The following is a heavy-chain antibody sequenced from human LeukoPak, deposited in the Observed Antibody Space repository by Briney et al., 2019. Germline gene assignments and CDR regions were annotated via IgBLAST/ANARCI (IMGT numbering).Heavy chain of an antibody. J-gene: IGHJ5*02. CDR3: ARQVVVVTEQGPFDP. D-gene: IGHD2-21*02. Sequence: PSETLSHTCTVSGGSISSYYWSWIRQPPGKGLEWIGYIYTSGSTNYNPSLKSRVTISVDTSKNQFSLKLSSVTAADTAVYYCARQVVVVTEQGPFDPWGQGTLVTVSS. V-gene: IGHV4-4*09. CDR1: GGSISSYY. CDR2: IYTSGST.